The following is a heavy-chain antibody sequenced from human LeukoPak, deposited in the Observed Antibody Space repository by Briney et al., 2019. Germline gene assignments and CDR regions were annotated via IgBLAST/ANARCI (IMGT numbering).Heavy chain of an antibody. J-gene: IGHJ4*02. CDR1: GYSFTSYW. V-gene: IGHV5-51*01. D-gene: IGHD2-21*02. Sequence: GESLKISCKGSGYSFTSYWIGWVRQMPGKGLEWMGIIYPGDSDTRYSPSFQGQVTISADKSISTAYLQWSSLKASDTAMYYCARTTFERGGDCYPHFDYWGQGTLDTVSS. CDR2: IYPGDSDT. CDR3: ARTTFERGGDCYPHFDY.